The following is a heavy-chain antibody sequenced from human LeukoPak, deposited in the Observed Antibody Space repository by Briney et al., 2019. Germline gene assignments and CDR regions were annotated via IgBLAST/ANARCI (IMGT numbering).Heavy chain of an antibody. D-gene: IGHD1-1*01. J-gene: IGHJ4*02. V-gene: IGHV1-69*13. CDR1: VGTFSSYA. CDR3: ARAQTGTRARGPFDY. Sequence: ASVKVSCKASVGTFSSYAISWVRQAPGQGLEWMGGIIPIFGTANYAQKFQGRVTITADESTSTSYMELSSLRSEDTAVYYCARAQTGTRARGPFDYWGQGTLVTVSS. CDR2: IIPIFGTA.